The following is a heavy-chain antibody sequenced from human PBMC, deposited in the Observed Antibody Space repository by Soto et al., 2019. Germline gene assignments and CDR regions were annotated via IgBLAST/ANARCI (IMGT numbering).Heavy chain of an antibody. CDR3: AKYYMMTTVTPFYFDY. CDR2: ISGDGGST. CDR1: GFTFDDYA. V-gene: IGHV3-43*02. D-gene: IGHD4-4*01. Sequence: GGSLRLSCAASGFTFDDYAMHWVRQAPGKGLEWVSLISGDGGSTYYADSVKGRFTISRDNSKNSLYLQMNSLRTEDTALYYCAKYYMMTTVTPFYFDYWGQGTLVTVSS. J-gene: IGHJ4*02.